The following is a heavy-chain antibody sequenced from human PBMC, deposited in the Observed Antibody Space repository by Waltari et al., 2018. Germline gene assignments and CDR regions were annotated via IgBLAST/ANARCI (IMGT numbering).Heavy chain of an antibody. D-gene: IGHD3-3*01. CDR2: ITWNSGKI. V-gene: IGHV3-9*01. J-gene: IGHJ4*02. CDR3: TKDLTHTNYEAFGN. CDR1: GFTYDVFD. Sequence: EVQLVESGGAWVQPGRSLRLSCATSGFTYDVFDMHWVRQVPGKGREWVSGITWNSGKIDYADSVKGRFTVSRDDANNFLFLQMNSLRPEDTALYYCTKDLTHTNYEAFGNWGQGTLVTVSS.